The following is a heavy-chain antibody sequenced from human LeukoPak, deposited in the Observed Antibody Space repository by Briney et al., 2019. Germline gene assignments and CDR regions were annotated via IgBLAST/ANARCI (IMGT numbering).Heavy chain of an antibody. CDR2: IKSKTDGGTT. D-gene: IGHD3-22*01. V-gene: IGHV3-15*01. J-gene: IGHJ4*02. CDR3: TTTSYYYDSSGYQPPNYGLDY. CDR1: GFTFGDYG. Sequence: SGGSLRLSCTASGFTFGDYGMSWVRQAPGKGLEWVGRIKSKTDGGTTDYAAPVKGRFTISRDDSKNTLYLQMNSLKTEDTAVYYCTTTSYYYDSSGYQPPNYGLDYWGQGTLVTVSS.